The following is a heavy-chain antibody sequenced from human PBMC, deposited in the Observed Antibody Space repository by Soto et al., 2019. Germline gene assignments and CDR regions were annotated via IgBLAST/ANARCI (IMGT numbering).Heavy chain of an antibody. J-gene: IGHJ5*02. CDR3: ARQDVQGPGTIPEFDP. CDR1: GYNFNMYG. D-gene: IGHD1-1*01. V-gene: IGHV1-18*04. Sequence: QVHLVQSGAEVKKPGASVKVSCKASGYNFNMYGITWVRQAPGQGLEWMGWISGYNGNTNYAQKLQGRVTMTTDTYTSTAYMERRSLRSDDTAVYYCARQDVQGPGTIPEFDPWGQGTLVTVSS. CDR2: ISGYNGNT.